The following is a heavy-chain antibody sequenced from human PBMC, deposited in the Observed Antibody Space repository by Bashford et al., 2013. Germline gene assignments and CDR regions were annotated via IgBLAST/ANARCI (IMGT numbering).Heavy chain of an antibody. CDR2: ISAYNGNT. Sequence: VASVKVSCKASGYTFTSYGISWVRQAPGQGLEWMGWISAYNGNTNYAQKLQGRVTMTTDTSTSTAYMELRSLRSDDTAVYYCARVFYDILTGYSTSPDDYWGQGTLVTVSS. CDR3: ARVFYDILTGYSTSPDDY. J-gene: IGHJ4*02. CDR1: GYTFTSYG. V-gene: IGHV1-18*01. D-gene: IGHD3-9*01.